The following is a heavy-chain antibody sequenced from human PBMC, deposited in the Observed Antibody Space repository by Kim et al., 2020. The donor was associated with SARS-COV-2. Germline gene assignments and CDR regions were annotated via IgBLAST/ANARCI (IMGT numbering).Heavy chain of an antibody. Sequence: ASVKVSCKASGYTFTSYGISWVRQAPGQGLEWMGWISAYNGNTNYAQKLQGRVTMTTDTSTSTAYMELRSLRSDDTAVYYCARDSFALYQLPHVQNWFDPWGQGTLVTVSS. J-gene: IGHJ5*02. CDR3: ARDSFALYQLPHVQNWFDP. V-gene: IGHV1-18*01. CDR1: GYTFTSYG. CDR2: ISAYNGNT. D-gene: IGHD2-2*01.